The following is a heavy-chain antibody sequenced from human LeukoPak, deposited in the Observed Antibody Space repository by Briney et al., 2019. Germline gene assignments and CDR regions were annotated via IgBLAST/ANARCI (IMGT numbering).Heavy chain of an antibody. V-gene: IGHV1-69*13. Sequence: SVKVSCKASGGTFSSYAISWVRQAPGQGLEWMGGIIPIFGTANYAQKFQGRVTITADESTSTAYMELSSLRSEDTAVYYCASGDSNYVDYYYYMDVWGKGTTVTVSS. CDR3: ASGDSNYVDYYYYMDV. CDR1: GGTFSSYA. CDR2: IIPIFGTA. J-gene: IGHJ6*03. D-gene: IGHD4-11*01.